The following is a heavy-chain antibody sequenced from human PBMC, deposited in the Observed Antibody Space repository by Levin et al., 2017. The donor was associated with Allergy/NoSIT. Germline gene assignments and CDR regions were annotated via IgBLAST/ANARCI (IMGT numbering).Heavy chain of an antibody. V-gene: IGHV5-51*03. J-gene: IGHJ3*02. D-gene: IGHD4-17*01. CDR2: MYPSDSDT. CDR3: GRPTFRLREAFDI. Sequence: GASVKVSCKASGYRFTNFWFGWVRQLPGKGLEWMGNMYPSDSDTKYSPSFQGQVTMSADKSISTAYLQWNSLQASDTAMYYCGRPTFRLREAFDIWGQGTMITVFS. CDR1: GYRFTNFW.